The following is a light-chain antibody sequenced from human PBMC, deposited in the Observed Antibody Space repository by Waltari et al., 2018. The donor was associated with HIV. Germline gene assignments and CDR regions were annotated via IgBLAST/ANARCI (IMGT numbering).Light chain of an antibody. V-gene: IGLV4-69*01. CDR2: LKNXXXH. Sequence: QLXLTQSPSASASLXASVKLTCTLXSGHXSYAIAWHQQQPEKGPRYLMKLKNXXXHKKGDGIXDRXXXXXSXXERYLTXSSLQSEDEADYYCQTWATXIRVFGGGTKLTVL. CDR3: QTWATXIRV. CDR1: SGHXSYA. J-gene: IGLJ3*02.